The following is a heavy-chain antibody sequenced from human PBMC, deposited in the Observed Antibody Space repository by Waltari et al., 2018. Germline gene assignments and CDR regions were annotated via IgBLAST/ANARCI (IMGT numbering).Heavy chain of an antibody. CDR3: ARVQYADFSFHFDY. Sequence: QLQLQESGSGLVKPSETLSLTCVVSGGSLSGGTYSWNWIRQPPGKGLEWIGLIYDSGITYYNPSLKSRLTMSVDMSKNQFSLKLTSATAADTGIYYCARVQYADFSFHFDYWGRGTLVTVSS. V-gene: IGHV4-30-2*01. CDR2: IYDSGIT. D-gene: IGHD2-8*01. J-gene: IGHJ4*02. CDR1: GGSLSGGTYS.